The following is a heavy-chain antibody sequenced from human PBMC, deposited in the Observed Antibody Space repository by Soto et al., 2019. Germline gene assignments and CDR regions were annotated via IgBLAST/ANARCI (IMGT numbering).Heavy chain of an antibody. V-gene: IGHV3-64*01. D-gene: IGHD1-26*01. Sequence: GGSLRLSCAASGFTFSSYAMHWVRQAPGKGLEYVSAISSNGGSTYYANSVKGRFTISRDNSKNTLYLQMGSLRAEDMAVYYCARDSGRGWSYDAFDIWGQGTMVTVSS. CDR3: ARDSGRGWSYDAFDI. J-gene: IGHJ3*02. CDR1: GFTFSSYA. CDR2: ISSNGGST.